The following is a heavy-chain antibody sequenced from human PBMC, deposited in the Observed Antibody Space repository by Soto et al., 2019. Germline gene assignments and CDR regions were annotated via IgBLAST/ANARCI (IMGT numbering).Heavy chain of an antibody. V-gene: IGHV4-34*01. CDR1: GGSFTTYY. CDR3: ARSVFP. J-gene: IGHJ5*02. CDR2: INHCGVT. Sequence: SETLSLTCAVYGGSFTTYYWSWIRQPPGKGLQWIGEINHCGVTKYNPSLKSRVTISIDTSKNQFSLKLSSVTAADTAVYYCARSVFPWGQGTLVTVSS.